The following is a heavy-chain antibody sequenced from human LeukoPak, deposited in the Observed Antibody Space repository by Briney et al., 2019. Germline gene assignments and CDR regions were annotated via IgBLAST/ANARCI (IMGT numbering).Heavy chain of an antibody. D-gene: IGHD1-1*01. Sequence: SETLSLTCTVSGDSISSSNSYWGWIRQPPGKGRVWIVRIYYSGSTYYNPALKSRVTISVDSSKNQFSLKLSAVTAVDTAVYYCASSAEQLERLLFDYWGQGTLVTVSS. CDR1: GDSISSSNSY. CDR3: ASSAEQLERLLFDY. CDR2: IYYSGST. J-gene: IGHJ4*02. V-gene: IGHV4-39*07.